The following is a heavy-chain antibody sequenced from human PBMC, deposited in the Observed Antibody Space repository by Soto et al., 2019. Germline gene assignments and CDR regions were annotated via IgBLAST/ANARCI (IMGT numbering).Heavy chain of an antibody. CDR1: GFTFSSYA. CDR3: AKSITARPFDY. J-gene: IGHJ4*02. D-gene: IGHD6-6*01. CDR2: ISGSGGNT. Sequence: PVGSLRLSCTASGFTFSSYAMSWVRQAPGKGLEWVSAISGSGGNTYYADSVKGRFTISRDNSKNTLYLQMNSLRAEDTAVYYCAKSITARPFDYWGQGALVTVSS. V-gene: IGHV3-23*01.